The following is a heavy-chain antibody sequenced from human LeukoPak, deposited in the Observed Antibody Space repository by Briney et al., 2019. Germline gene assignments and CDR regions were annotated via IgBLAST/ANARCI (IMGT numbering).Heavy chain of an antibody. CDR1: GFTFGSNA. CDR2: ISDRGSSA. V-gene: IGHV3-23*01. D-gene: IGHD1-14*01. Sequence: GGSLRLSCIASGFTFGSNAMSWVRQAPGKGLEWVSAISDRGSSAYYADSVKGRFAISRDNSESTLYLQMNSLRAEDTAVYYCATNPYFDYWGQGTLVTVSS. CDR3: ATNPYFDY. J-gene: IGHJ4*02.